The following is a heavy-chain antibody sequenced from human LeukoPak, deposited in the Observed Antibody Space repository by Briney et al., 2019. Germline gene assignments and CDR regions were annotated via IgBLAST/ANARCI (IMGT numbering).Heavy chain of an antibody. V-gene: IGHV3-9*01. D-gene: IGHD5-18*01. CDR2: ISWNSGSI. Sequence: GGSLRLSCAASGFTFDDYAMHWVRQAPGKGLEWVSGISWNSGSIGYADSVKGRFTISRDNAKNSLYLQMNSLRAEDTALYYCAKAKGQYGKLWLSSFDYWGQGTLVTVSS. CDR1: GFTFDDYA. J-gene: IGHJ4*02. CDR3: AKAKGQYGKLWLSSFDY.